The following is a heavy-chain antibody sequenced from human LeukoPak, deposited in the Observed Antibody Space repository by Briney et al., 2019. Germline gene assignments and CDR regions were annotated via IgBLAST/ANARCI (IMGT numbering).Heavy chain of an antibody. D-gene: IGHD6-13*01. J-gene: IGHJ4*02. Sequence: GASVKVSCKAFGYTFTSYGISWVRQAPGQGLEWMGWISAYNGNTNYAQKLQGRVTMTTDTSTSTAYMELRSLRSDDTAVYYCARSPGIAAAGTPGYWGQGTLVTVSS. CDR1: GYTFTSYG. V-gene: IGHV1-18*01. CDR3: ARSPGIAAAGTPGY. CDR2: ISAYNGNT.